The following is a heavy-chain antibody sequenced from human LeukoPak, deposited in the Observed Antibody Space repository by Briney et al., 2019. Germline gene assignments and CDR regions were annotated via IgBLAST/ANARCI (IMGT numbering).Heavy chain of an antibody. Sequence: GGSLRLSCAASGFTFDLYAMHWVSQAPGKGLEWVSGISWRSATIAYADSMKGRFTISRDNAKNSLYLQMNSLRVEDTALYYCVKDMGRWGSGSSGNWFDLWGQGTLVTVSS. V-gene: IGHV3-9*01. CDR2: ISWRSATI. CDR3: VKDMGRWGSGSSGNWFDL. J-gene: IGHJ5*02. CDR1: GFTFDLYA. D-gene: IGHD6-6*01.